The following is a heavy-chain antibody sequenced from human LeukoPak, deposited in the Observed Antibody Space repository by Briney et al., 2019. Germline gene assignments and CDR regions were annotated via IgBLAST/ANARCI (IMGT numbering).Heavy chain of an antibody. J-gene: IGHJ3*02. CDR2: ISSSGSDK. CDR1: GFPFSDKE. V-gene: IGHV3-48*03. Sequence: PGGPRSLSCPPPGFPFSDKEWTWARRPPGKGLRWVSYISSSGSDKYCPDSVKGRFTISRDNAKNSLYLQMNSLRAEDTAVYYCARRTSGAFAIWGQGTKVTVSS. CDR3: ARRTSGAFAI.